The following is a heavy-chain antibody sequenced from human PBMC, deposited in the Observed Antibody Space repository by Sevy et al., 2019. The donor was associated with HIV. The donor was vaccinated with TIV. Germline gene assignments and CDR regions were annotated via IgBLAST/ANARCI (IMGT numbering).Heavy chain of an antibody. V-gene: IGHV1-2*02. Sequence: ASVKVSCKASGYTFTGYYMHWVRQAPGQELEWMGWINPNSGGTNYAQKFQGRVTMTSDTSISTAYMELSRLRSDDTAVYYCARAYSLSNNWFDPWGQGTLVTVSS. CDR2: INPNSGGT. D-gene: IGHD4-4*01. CDR3: ARAYSLSNNWFDP. CDR1: GYTFTGYY. J-gene: IGHJ5*02.